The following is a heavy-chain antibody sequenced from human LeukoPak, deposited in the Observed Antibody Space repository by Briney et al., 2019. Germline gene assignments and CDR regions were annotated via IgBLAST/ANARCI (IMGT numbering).Heavy chain of an antibody. CDR3: ARDPDYSNPGC. CDR1: GYTFTGYY. J-gene: IGHJ4*02. V-gene: IGHV1-2*02. Sequence: ASVKVSCKASGYTFTGYYMHWVRQAPGQGLEWMGWINPNSGGTNYAQKFEGRVTMTRDTSISTAYMELSRLTSDDTAVYYCARDPDYSNPGCWGQGTLVTVSA. CDR2: INPNSGGT. D-gene: IGHD4-11*01.